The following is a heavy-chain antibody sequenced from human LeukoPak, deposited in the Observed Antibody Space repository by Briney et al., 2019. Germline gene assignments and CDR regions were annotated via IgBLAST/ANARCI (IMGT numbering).Heavy chain of an antibody. Sequence: GASVKVSYKVSGYTLTELSMHWVRQAPGKGLEGMGGFDPEDGETIYAQKFQGRVTMTEDTSTDTAYMELSSLRSEDTAVYYCATEVRFLEWFPLDYWGQGTLVTVSS. D-gene: IGHD3-3*01. CDR2: FDPEDGET. J-gene: IGHJ4*02. V-gene: IGHV1-24*01. CDR3: ATEVRFLEWFPLDY. CDR1: GYTLTELS.